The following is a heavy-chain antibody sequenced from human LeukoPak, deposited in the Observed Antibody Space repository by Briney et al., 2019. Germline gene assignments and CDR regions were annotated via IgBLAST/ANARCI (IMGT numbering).Heavy chain of an antibody. Sequence: SVKVSCKASGGTFSSYAISWVRQAPGQGLEWMVGIIPIFGTANYAQKFQGRVTITADESTSTAYMELSSLRSEDTAVYYCARPGSGGLRGNWFDPWGKGTLVTVAS. J-gene: IGHJ5*02. V-gene: IGHV1-69*01. CDR3: ARPGSGGLRGNWFDP. CDR2: IIPIFGTA. CDR1: GGTFSSYA. D-gene: IGHD4-17*01.